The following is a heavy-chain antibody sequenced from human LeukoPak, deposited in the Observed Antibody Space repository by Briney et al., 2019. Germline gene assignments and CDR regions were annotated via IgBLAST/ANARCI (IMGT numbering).Heavy chain of an antibody. D-gene: IGHD3-16*01. CDR2: IWYDGSNK. CDR3: ARLGSRWSFDY. Sequence: GGSLRLSCAGSGFTFSSYGMEWVRQAPGKGLEGVAVIWYDGSNKYYGDSVKGRFTISRDNSKNTVSLQMNSLRAEDTAVYYCARLGSRWSFDYWGQGTLVTVSS. CDR1: GFTFSSYG. V-gene: IGHV3-33*01. J-gene: IGHJ4*02.